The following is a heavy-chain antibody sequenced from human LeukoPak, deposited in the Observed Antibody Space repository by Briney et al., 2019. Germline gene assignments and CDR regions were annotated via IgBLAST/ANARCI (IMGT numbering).Heavy chain of an antibody. D-gene: IGHD4-23*01. CDR1: GFTFGDYA. J-gene: IGHJ5*02. CDR3: TRDRNGYGGWFDP. Sequence: PGGSLRLSCTASGFTFGDYAMSWFRQAPGQGLEWVGFIRSKAYGGTTEYAASVKGRFTVSRDDSKSIAYLQMNSLKTEDTAVYYCTRDRNGYGGWFDPWGQGTLVTVSS. CDR2: IRSKAYGGTT. V-gene: IGHV3-49*03.